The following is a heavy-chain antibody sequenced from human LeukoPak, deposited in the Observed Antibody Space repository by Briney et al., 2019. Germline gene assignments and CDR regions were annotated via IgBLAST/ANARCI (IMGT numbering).Heavy chain of an antibody. J-gene: IGHJ3*02. CDR2: IQHDGSGQ. V-gene: IGHV3-30*02. Sequence: GSLRLSCTASGFMFSSYGMHWVRRAPGKGLDWMAYIQHDGSGQFYSDSVKGRFTISRDNSKNTVYLQMNSLRVEDTALYYCAKFDTVMVNHDAFDIWGLGTMVTVSS. D-gene: IGHD5-18*01. CDR3: AKFDTVMVNHDAFDI. CDR1: GFMFSSYG.